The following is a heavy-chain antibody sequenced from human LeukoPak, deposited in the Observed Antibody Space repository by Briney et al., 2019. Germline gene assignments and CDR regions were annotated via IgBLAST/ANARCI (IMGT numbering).Heavy chain of an antibody. J-gene: IGHJ3*02. D-gene: IGHD4-17*01. V-gene: IGHV3-23*01. Sequence: GGSLRLSCAASGFTFSSYAMSWVRQAPGKGLEWVSAISGSGGSTYYADSVKGRFTISRDNAKNSLYLQMNSLRAEDTAVYYCARDHDYGDLFCAFDIWGQGTMVTVSS. CDR3: ARDHDYGDLFCAFDI. CDR2: ISGSGGST. CDR1: GFTFSSYA.